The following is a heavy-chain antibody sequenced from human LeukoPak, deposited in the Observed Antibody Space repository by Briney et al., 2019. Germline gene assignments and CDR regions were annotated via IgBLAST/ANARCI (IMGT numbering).Heavy chain of an antibody. CDR2: TYSTST. CDR1: GDSVSSSPYY. V-gene: IGHV4-61*01. D-gene: IGHD5-24*01. Sequence: KPSETLSLTCTVSGDSVSSSPYYWGWIRQPPGRGLEWIGNTYSTSTLYNASLRSRVAITEDASKNQFSLRLSSATAADTAIYYCVRYKLHNYFDPWGQGTLVTVSS. CDR3: VRYKLHNYFDP. J-gene: IGHJ5*02.